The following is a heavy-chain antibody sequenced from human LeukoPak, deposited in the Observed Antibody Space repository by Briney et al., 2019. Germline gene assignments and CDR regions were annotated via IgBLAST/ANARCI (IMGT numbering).Heavy chain of an antibody. J-gene: IGHJ4*02. CDR2: INTNTGIP. D-gene: IGHD6-25*01. CDR3: AREDAAADY. Sequence: ASVKVSCKASGYIFTDSAMNWVRQAPGQGLEWMGWINTNTGIPTYAQGFTGRFVFSLDTSVSTAYLQISSLKAEDTAVYYCAREDAAADYWGQGTLVTVSS. CDR1: GYIFTDSA. V-gene: IGHV7-4-1*02.